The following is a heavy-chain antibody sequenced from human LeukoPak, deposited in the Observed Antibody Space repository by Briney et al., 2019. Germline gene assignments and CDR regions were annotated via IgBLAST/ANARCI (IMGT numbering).Heavy chain of an antibody. D-gene: IGHD6-13*01. CDR2: IEQDGSEK. Sequence: GGSLRLSCAASGFTFSNYWMNWVRQAPGKGLEWVANIEQDGSEKYYVDSVKGRFTISRDNAKNSLFLQVNSLRAEVTAVYYCARPSSSWYGALDSWGQGTLVSVSS. V-gene: IGHV3-7*01. J-gene: IGHJ4*02. CDR3: ARPSSSWYGALDS. CDR1: GFTFSNYW.